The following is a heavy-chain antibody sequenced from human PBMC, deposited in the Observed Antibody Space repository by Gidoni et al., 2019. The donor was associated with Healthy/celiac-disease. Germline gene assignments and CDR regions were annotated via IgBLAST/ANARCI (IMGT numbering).Heavy chain of an antibody. V-gene: IGHV3-73*01. CDR2: IRSKANSYAT. J-gene: IGHJ4*02. CDR1: GFTFSGSA. Sequence: EVQLVESGGGLVQPGGSLKLSCAASGFTFSGSAMHWVRQASGQGLAWVGRIRSKANSYATAYAASVKGRFTISRDDSKNTAYLQMNSLKTEDTAVYYCTRRSGYDLRHYWGQGTLVTVSS. D-gene: IGHD5-12*01. CDR3: TRRSGYDLRHY.